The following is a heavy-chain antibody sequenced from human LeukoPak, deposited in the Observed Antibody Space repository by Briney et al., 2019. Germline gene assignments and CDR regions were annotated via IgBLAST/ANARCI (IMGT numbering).Heavy chain of an antibody. Sequence: GSVRVSCKASGYTFTGYYMHWVRQAPGQGLEWMGWINTKSGGTNYAQTFQGRVTITRDTSISTAYMKLSRLRSDDTAVYYCARDEVGSSWYRPDYFDYWGQGTLVTVSS. CDR1: GYTFTGYY. D-gene: IGHD6-13*01. CDR3: ARDEVGSSWYRPDYFDY. J-gene: IGHJ4*02. V-gene: IGHV1-2*02. CDR2: INTKSGGT.